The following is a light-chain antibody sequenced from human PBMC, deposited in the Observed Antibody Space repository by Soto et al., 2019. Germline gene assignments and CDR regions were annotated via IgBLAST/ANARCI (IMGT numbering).Light chain of an antibody. CDR1: QSVSSN. J-gene: IGKJ5*01. CDR2: GAS. Sequence: EIVMTQSPATLSVSQGERATLSCRASQSVSSNLAWYQQKPGQAPRLLMSGASTRAAGIPARFSGSGSGTEFTLTISSLQSEDFAVYYCQPYNTWPPITFGQGTRLEIK. CDR3: QPYNTWPPIT. V-gene: IGKV3-15*01.